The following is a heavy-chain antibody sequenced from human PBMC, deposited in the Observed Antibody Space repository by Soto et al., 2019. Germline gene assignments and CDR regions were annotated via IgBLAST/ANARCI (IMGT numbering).Heavy chain of an antibody. Sequence: QVQLVQSGAEVKKPGASVKVSCKASGYTFTSYYMHWVRQAPGQGLEWMGIINPIGGSTSYAQKFQRRVPMTRDTSRSPVYMELSSLRSEDTAVYYCARGGVVVVAAGFTDWGQGTLVTVSS. V-gene: IGHV1-46*03. J-gene: IGHJ4*02. D-gene: IGHD2-15*01. CDR3: ARGGVVVVAAGFTD. CDR1: GYTFTSYY. CDR2: INPIGGST.